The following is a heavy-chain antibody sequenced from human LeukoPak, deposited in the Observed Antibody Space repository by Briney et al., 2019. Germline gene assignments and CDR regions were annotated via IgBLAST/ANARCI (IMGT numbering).Heavy chain of an antibody. V-gene: IGHV4-59*12. J-gene: IGHJ3*02. CDR3: ARGPDDAFDI. CDR2: IYYSGST. CDR1: GGSISSYY. Sequence: SETLSLTCTVSGGSISSYYWSWIRQPPGKGLEWIGYIYYSGSTNYNPSLKSRVTISVDTSKIQFSLKLSSVAAEDTAVYYCARGPDDAFDIWGQGTMVTVSS.